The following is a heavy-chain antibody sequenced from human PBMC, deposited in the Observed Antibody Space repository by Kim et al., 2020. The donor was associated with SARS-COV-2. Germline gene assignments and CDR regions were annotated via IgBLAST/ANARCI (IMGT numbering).Heavy chain of an antibody. CDR2: IDWDDDK. Sequence: SGPTLVNPTQTLTLTFTFSGFSLFTRAMCVNWIRQPPGKALEWLARIDWDDDKYYNTSLKTRLTITKDTSKNQVVLTITNMDPVDTATYYCARSRGTGTTRSQSAHYCMDVWGKGTTVTVSS. CDR3: ARSRGTGTTRSQSAHYCMDV. CDR1: GFSLFTRAMC. J-gene: IGHJ6*03. D-gene: IGHD1-7*01. V-gene: IGHV2-70*11.